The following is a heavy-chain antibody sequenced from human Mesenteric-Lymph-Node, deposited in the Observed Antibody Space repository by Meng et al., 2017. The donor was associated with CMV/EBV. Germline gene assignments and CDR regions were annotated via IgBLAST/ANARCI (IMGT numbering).Heavy chain of an antibody. J-gene: IGHJ4*02. CDR2: VNSYGNT. V-gene: IGHV1-18*01. CDR1: GYSFTSYG. Sequence: SCKTSGYSFTSYGLSWARQAPGQGLEWMGWVNSYGNTNYAQKFQGRVTMTTDTSTSTAYMELRSLRSDDTAVYYCARDQVPGTYYFDFWGQGTLVTVSS. CDR3: ARDQVPGTYYFDF. D-gene: IGHD1-26*01.